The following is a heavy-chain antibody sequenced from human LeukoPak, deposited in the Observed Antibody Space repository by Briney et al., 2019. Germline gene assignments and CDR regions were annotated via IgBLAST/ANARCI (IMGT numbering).Heavy chain of an antibody. D-gene: IGHD5-24*01. V-gene: IGHV3-66*01. J-gene: IGHJ4*02. CDR3: ARGRDGYHLSPWDY. CDR2: IYTGGSA. Sequence: GGSLRLSCAASGITVSSNYMSWVRQAPGKGLEWVSVIYTGGSAYYADSVKGRFTISRDNTKNTLYLQMNSLRAEDTAVYYCARGRDGYHLSPWDYWGQGTLVTVSP. CDR1: GITVSSNY.